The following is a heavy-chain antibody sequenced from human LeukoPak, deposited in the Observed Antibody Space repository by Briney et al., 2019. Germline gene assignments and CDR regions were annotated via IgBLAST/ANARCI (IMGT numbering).Heavy chain of an antibody. D-gene: IGHD6-13*01. J-gene: IGHJ1*01. CDR1: GFTFSSYA. CDR3: ARDVFRLDIAAARKDNFQH. Sequence: PGRSLRLSCAASGFTFSSYAMHWVRQAPGKGLEWVAVISYDGSNKYYADSVKGRFTISRDNSKNTLYLQMNSLRAEDTAVYYCARDVFRLDIAAARKDNFQHWGQGTLVTVSS. CDR2: ISYDGSNK. V-gene: IGHV3-30-3*01.